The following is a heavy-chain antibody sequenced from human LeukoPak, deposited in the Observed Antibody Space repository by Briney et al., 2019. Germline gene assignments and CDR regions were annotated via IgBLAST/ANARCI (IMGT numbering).Heavy chain of an antibody. CDR3: ARGGTIAVAGREGMDV. Sequence: SETLSLTCTVSGGSISSYYWSWIRQPPGKGLEWIGEINHSGSTNYNPSLKSRVTISVDTSKNQFSLKLSSVTAADTAVYYCARGGTIAVAGREGMDVWGQGTTVTVSS. D-gene: IGHD6-19*01. J-gene: IGHJ6*02. CDR1: GGSISSYY. V-gene: IGHV4-34*01. CDR2: INHSGST.